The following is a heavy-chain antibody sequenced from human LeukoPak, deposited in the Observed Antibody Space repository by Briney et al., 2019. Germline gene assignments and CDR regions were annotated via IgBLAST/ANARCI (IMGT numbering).Heavy chain of an antibody. D-gene: IGHD5-12*01. CDR2: IYYSGST. J-gene: IGHJ4*02. V-gene: IGHV4-59*11. CDR3: ARANKVATPFDY. Sequence: PSETLSLTCTVSGGSISNHYWSWIRQPPGKGLEWIGYIYYSGSTNYNPSLKSRVTISVDTSKNQFSLKLSSVTAADTAVYYCARANKVATPFDYWGQGTLVTVSS. CDR1: GGSISNHY.